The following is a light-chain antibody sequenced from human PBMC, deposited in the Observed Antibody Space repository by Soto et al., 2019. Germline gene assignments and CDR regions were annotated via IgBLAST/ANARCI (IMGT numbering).Light chain of an antibody. CDR2: AAS. J-gene: IGKJ2*01. V-gene: IGKV1-12*01. Sequence: DIPMTQSPSSVSASVGDRVTITCRASQGISSWLAWYQQEPGKAPKLLIYAASSLQNGVPLRFSGSGSGTDFTLTISSLPPDDFATYYCQQTNTFPHTFGQGTKVEIK. CDR3: QQTNTFPHT. CDR1: QGISSW.